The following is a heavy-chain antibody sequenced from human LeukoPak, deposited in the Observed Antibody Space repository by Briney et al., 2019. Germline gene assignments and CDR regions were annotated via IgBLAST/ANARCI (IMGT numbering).Heavy chain of an antibody. D-gene: IGHD6-19*01. V-gene: IGHV3-7*01. Sequence: GGSLRLSCAASGFTFSIYWMSWVRQAPGKGLEWVANIKQDGSEKYYVDSVKGRFTISRDNAKNSLYLQMNSLRAEDTAVYYCAREIGYSSGWPTYYFDYWGQGTLVTVSS. J-gene: IGHJ4*02. CDR2: IKQDGSEK. CDR1: GFTFSIYW. CDR3: AREIGYSSGWPTYYFDY.